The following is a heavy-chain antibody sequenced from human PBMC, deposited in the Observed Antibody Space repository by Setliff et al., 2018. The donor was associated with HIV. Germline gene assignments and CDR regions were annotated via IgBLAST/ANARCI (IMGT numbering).Heavy chain of an antibody. V-gene: IGHV4-59*01. CDR3: ARSRTSSGYYGVTGYGMDV. CDR1: GGSISSDY. CDR2: IYYSGST. D-gene: IGHD3-22*01. J-gene: IGHJ6*02. Sequence: SETLSLTCTVSGGSISSDYWSWIRQPPGKGLEWIGYIYYSGSTIYNPSLKSRVTISVATSKNQFSLKLNSVTTADTAVYYWARSRTSSGYYGVTGYGMDVWGQGTTVTVSS.